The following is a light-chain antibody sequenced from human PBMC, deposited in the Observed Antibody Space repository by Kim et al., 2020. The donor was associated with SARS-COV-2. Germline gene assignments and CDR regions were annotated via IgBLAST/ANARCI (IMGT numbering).Light chain of an antibody. J-gene: IGLJ2*01. Sequence: SYELTQPPSVSVSPGQTASITCSGDKLGDKYACWYQQKPGQSPVVVIYQDSKRPSGIPERFSGSNSGNTATLTISGTQAMDEADYYCQAWDSSTKDVVFG. CDR3: QAWDSSTKDVV. CDR2: QDS. CDR1: KLGDKY. V-gene: IGLV3-1*01.